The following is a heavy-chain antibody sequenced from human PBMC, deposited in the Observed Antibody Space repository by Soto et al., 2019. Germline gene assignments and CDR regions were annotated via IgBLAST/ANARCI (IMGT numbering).Heavy chain of an antibody. Sequence: QVQLVESGGGVVQPGRSLRLSCAASGFTFSSYGMHWVRQAPGKGLEWVAVIWYDGSNKYYADSVKGRFTISRDNSKNTLYVKMNSLRAEDTAVYYCAGDRGRVRGVIPKGLDYWGQGTLVTVSS. CDR2: IWYDGSNK. CDR1: GFTFSSYG. J-gene: IGHJ4*02. D-gene: IGHD3-10*01. V-gene: IGHV3-33*01. CDR3: AGDRGRVRGVIPKGLDY.